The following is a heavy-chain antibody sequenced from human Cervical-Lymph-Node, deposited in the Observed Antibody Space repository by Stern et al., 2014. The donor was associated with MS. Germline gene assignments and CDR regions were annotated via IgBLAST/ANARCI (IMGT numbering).Heavy chain of an antibody. CDR1: GDTFASYP. J-gene: IGHJ1*01. Sequence: QVQLVESGAEVKKPGASVKVSCKASGDTFASYPIHLLRQAPGQGPAWMGIVNPTDGRTTYAEPFLGRVTMTRDTSTRTVYMELSSLRAEDTAMYFCANPVPYANWGQGTRVTVSS. V-gene: IGHV1-46*03. CDR2: VNPTDGRT. CDR3: ANPVPYAN. D-gene: IGHD4-17*01.